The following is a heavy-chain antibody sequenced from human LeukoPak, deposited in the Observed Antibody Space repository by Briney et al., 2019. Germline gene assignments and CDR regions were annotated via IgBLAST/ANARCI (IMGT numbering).Heavy chain of an antibody. D-gene: IGHD1-26*01. CDR1: GFIFSTYG. CDR3: ARDTVGATDY. V-gene: IGHV3-30*02. J-gene: IGHJ4*02. CDR2: IRNDGTIK. Sequence: GGSLRLSCTASGFIFSTYGMHWVRQAPGKGLEWVAFIRNDGTIKYYADSVKGRFTISRDNAKKSLYLQMNSLRAEDTALYYCARDTVGATDYWGQGTLVTVSS.